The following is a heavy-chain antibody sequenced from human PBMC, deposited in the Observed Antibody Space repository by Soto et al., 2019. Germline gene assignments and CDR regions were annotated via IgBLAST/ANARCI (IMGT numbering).Heavy chain of an antibody. CDR3: ARDIAVAGRDY. J-gene: IGHJ4*02. Sequence: SETLSLTCTVSGGSISSYYWSWIRQPPGKGLEWIGYIYYSGSTNYNPSLKSRVTISVDTSKNQFSLKLSSVTAADTAVYYCARDIAVAGRDYWGQGTLVTVSS. D-gene: IGHD6-19*01. V-gene: IGHV4-59*01. CDR2: IYYSGST. CDR1: GGSISSYY.